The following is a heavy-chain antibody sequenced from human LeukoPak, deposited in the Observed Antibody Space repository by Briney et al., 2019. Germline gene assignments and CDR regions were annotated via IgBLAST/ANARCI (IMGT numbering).Heavy chain of an antibody. CDR3: AREGQQLATWYYGMDV. V-gene: IGHV3-48*03. CDR1: RFTFSSYE. D-gene: IGHD6-13*01. J-gene: IGHJ6*04. CDR2: ISSSGSTI. Sequence: GGSLRLSCAASRFTFSSYEMNWVRQAPGKGLEWVSYISSSGSTIYNADSVKGRFTISRDNAKNSLYLQMNSLRAEDTAVYYCAREGQQLATWYYGMDVWGKGTTVTVSS.